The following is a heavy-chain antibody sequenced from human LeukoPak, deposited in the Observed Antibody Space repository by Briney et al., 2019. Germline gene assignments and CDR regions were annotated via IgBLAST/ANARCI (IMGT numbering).Heavy chain of an antibody. CDR2: ISSSGSTI. Sequence: GGSLRLSCAASGFTFSYYYMSWIRQAPGKGLEWVSYISSSGSTIYYADSVKGRFTISRDNAKNALYLQMNSLRAEDTAVYYCARGLKRYSSGIEYYFDYWGQGTLVTVSS. D-gene: IGHD6-19*01. CDR1: GFTFSYYY. CDR3: ARGLKRYSSGIEYYFDY. V-gene: IGHV3-11*01. J-gene: IGHJ4*02.